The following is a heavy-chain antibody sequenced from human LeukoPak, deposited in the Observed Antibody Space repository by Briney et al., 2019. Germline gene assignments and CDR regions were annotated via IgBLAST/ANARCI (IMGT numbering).Heavy chain of an antibody. D-gene: IGHD3-16*01. J-gene: IGHJ6*03. CDR1: GGSISSSSYY. CDR3: ARDNSLGVRHHYYYYMDV. V-gene: IGHV4-39*07. Sequence: SETLSLTCTVSGGSISSSSYYWGWIRQPPGKGLEWIGSIYYSGSTYYNPSLKSRVTISVDTSKNQFSLKLSSVTAADTAVYYCARDNSLGVRHHYYYYMDVWGKGTTVTVSS. CDR2: IYYSGST.